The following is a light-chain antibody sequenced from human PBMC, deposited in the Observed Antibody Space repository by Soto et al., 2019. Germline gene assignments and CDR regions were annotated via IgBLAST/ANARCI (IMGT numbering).Light chain of an antibody. CDR2: QDR. CDR3: QAWDSSTAHYV. CDR1: NLGNKY. V-gene: IGLV3-1*01. J-gene: IGLJ1*01. Sequence: SYELTQPPSVSVSPGQTATITCSGDNLGNKYACWYQQKPGQSPVLVMYQDRERPSGIPERFSGSNSGNTATLTISGTQAVDEADYYCQAWDSSTAHYVFGTGTKVTVL.